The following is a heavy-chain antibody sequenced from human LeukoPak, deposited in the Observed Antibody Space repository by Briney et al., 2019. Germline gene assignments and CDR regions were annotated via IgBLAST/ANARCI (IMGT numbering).Heavy chain of an antibody. CDR2: ISGSGGST. J-gene: IGHJ4*02. CDR1: GFTFSSYA. V-gene: IGHV3-23*01. D-gene: IGHD3-3*01. Sequence: GGSLRLSCAASGFTFSSYAMSWVRQAPGKGLEWVSAISGSGGSTYYADSVKGRFTISRDNSKNTLYLQMNSLRAEDTAVYYCAKSDGPYYDFWSGYLNSPGDYFDYWGQGTLVTVSS. CDR3: AKSDGPYYDFWSGYLNSPGDYFDY.